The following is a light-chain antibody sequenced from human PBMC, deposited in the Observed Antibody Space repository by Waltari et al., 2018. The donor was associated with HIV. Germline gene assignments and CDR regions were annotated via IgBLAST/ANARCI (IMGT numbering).Light chain of an antibody. CDR3: QQFQSYPLT. V-gene: IGKV1-9*01. CDR2: AAS. Sequence: DIQLTQSPSFLSVSVGDRVTITCRASQGISSHLAWYQQSPGKSPKLLIYAASTLQGGVPSRFSGGGSGTEFTLTISSLQPEDSATYYYQQFQSYPLTFGQGTRLEIK. CDR1: QGISSH. J-gene: IGKJ5*01.